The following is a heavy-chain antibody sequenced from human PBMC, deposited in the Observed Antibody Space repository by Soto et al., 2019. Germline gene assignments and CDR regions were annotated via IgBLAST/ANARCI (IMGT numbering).Heavy chain of an antibody. J-gene: IGHJ4*02. CDR3: ARMGLDDTLTGYYFGH. CDR2: IFYSGST. Sequence: PSEALSLTCTVSVGSISSTSYYWGWVRQPPGKGLEWIGGIFYSGSTYYNPSLKSRVTISVDTSKNQFSLKLSSVTAADTAVYYCARMGLDDTLTGYYFGHWGQGSLVTVSS. V-gene: IGHV4-39*01. D-gene: IGHD3-9*01. CDR1: VGSISSTSYY.